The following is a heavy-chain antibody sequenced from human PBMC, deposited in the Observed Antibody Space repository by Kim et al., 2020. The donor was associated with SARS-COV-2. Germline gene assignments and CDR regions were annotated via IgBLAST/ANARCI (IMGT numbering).Heavy chain of an antibody. V-gene: IGHV3-7*03. CDR2: IKQQGSEQ. CDR3: ARDARHSGHL. J-gene: IGHJ4*02. D-gene: IGHD2-21*02. Sequence: GGSLRLSCAASGFNFRNYWMSWVRQAAGKGLEWVASIKQQGSEQYYKDSVKGRFTVSRDNANNSVLLQMNSLRAEDTGVYYCARDARHSGHLWGQGTLVVVSS. CDR1: GFNFRNYW.